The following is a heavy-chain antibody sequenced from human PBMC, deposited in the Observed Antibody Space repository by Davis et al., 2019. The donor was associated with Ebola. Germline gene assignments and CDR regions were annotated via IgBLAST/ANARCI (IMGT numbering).Heavy chain of an antibody. J-gene: IGHJ4*02. CDR2: IRSKANSYAT. CDR1: GLTFSGSA. CDR3: TCTWSSFDY. D-gene: IGHD3-10*01. V-gene: IGHV3-73*01. Sequence: RRSLRLSCAASGLTFSGSAMHWVRQASGKGLEWVGRIRSKANSYATAYAASVKGRFTISRDDSKNTAYLQMNSLKTEDTAVYYCTCTWSSFDYWGQGTLVTVSS.